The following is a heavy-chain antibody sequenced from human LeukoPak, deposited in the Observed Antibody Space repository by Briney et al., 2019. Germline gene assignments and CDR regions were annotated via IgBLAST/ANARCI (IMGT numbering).Heavy chain of an antibody. J-gene: IGHJ4*02. V-gene: IGHV1-2*06. D-gene: IGHD2-15*01. Sequence: ASVTVSCTASGYTFTGYYMHWVRQAPGQGLEWMGRINPNSGGTNYAQKFQGRVTMTRDTSISTAYMELSRLRSDDTAVYYCARAPRFGYCSGGSCYGWGQGTLVTVSS. CDR2: INPNSGGT. CDR1: GYTFTGYY. CDR3: ARAPRFGYCSGGSCYG.